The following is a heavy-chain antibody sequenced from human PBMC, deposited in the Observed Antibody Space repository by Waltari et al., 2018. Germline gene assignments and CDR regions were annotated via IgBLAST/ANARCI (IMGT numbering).Heavy chain of an antibody. CDR3: ARQAGITGTTSYYYMDV. Sequence: EVQLVQSGAEVKKPGESLKISCKGSGYSFTSYWIGWVRQMPGKGLEWMGTINPGDSDTRYSPSFQGQVTISADKSISTAYLQWSSLKASDTAMYYCARQAGITGTTSYYYMDVWGKGTTVTVSS. V-gene: IGHV5-51*01. CDR1: GYSFTSYW. D-gene: IGHD1-20*01. CDR2: INPGDSDT. J-gene: IGHJ6*03.